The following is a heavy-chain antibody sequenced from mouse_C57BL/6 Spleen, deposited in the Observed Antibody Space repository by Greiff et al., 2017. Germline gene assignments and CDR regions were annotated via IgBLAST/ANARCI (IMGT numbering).Heavy chain of an antibody. CDR3: ARGDAMDY. CDR2: IYPGNGDT. CDR1: GYAFSSSW. V-gene: IGHV1-82*01. J-gene: IGHJ4*01. Sequence: QVQLKQSGPELVKPGASVKLSCKASGYAFSSSWMHWVKQRPGKGLEWIGRIYPGNGDTNYNGKFKGKATLTAGKSSSTAYMQLSSLTSEDSAVYVCARGDAMDYWGQGTSVTVSS.